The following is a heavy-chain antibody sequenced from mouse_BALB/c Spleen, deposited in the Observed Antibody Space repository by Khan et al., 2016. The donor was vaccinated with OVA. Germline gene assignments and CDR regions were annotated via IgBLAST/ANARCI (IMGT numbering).Heavy chain of an antibody. CDR2: ISYSGST. CDR3: ARTARIKY. D-gene: IGHD1-2*01. J-gene: IGHJ2*01. V-gene: IGHV3-2*02. Sequence: EVQLQESGPGLVKPSQSLSLTCTVTGYSITSGYGWNWIRQFPGNKLEWMGYISYSGSTNYNPSLKSRISIPRETSKNHFFLQLNSVTTEETATYYWARTARIKYWGQGTTLTVSS. CDR1: GYSITSGYG.